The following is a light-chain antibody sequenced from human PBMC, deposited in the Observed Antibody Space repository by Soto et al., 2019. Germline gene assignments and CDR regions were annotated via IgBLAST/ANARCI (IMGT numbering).Light chain of an antibody. J-gene: IGLJ1*01. CDR1: SIDIAPYNY. CDR2: EVS. V-gene: IGLV2-14*01. Sequence: QSVLTQPASVSGSPGQSLTISCTGTSIDIAPYNYVSWYRQHPGKAPKLMIYEVSNRPSGVSNRFSGSKSGNTASLTISGLQPEDEADYYCSSYTSITTLVFGTGTKLTVL. CDR3: SSYTSITTLV.